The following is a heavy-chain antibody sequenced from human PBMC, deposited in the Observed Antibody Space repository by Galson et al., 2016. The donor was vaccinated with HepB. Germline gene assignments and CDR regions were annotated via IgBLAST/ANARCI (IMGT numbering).Heavy chain of an antibody. V-gene: IGHV3-23*01. CDR1: GLIVSNDY. D-gene: IGHD2-2*01. J-gene: IGHJ5*02. CDR2: ISGSGDTK. CDR3: AKGNIVQVPAAPYA. Sequence: SLRLSCAASGLIVSNDYMNWVRQAPGKGLEWVSSISGSGDTKYDADAVRGRFTISRDNSRNTLSLQMDSLRAEDSAIDYCAKGNIVQVPAAPYAWGKGALVTVSS.